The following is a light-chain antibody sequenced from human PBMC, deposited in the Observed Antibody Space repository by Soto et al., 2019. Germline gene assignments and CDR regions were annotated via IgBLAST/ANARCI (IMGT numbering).Light chain of an antibody. CDR3: QTYDKGPWT. J-gene: IGKJ1*01. Sequence: DIQMTQSPSSLSASVGDRVTITCRASQYIHTHLAWYQQKPGNSPKLLVYGASTLHSGVPSRFSASGSGTDFILTISSLQSEDVATYYCQTYDKGPWTFGPGTRV. CDR1: QYIHTH. V-gene: IGKV1-27*01. CDR2: GAS.